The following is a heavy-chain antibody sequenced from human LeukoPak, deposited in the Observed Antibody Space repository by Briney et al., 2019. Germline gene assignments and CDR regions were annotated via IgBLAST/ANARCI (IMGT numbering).Heavy chain of an antibody. J-gene: IGHJ3*02. CDR1: GFTFSSYS. CDR2: ISSSSSTI. V-gene: IGHV3-48*04. CDR3: ARDCSGGSCRHVDAFDI. D-gene: IGHD2-15*01. Sequence: PGGSLRLSCAASGFTFSSYSMNWVRQAPGKGLEWVSYISSSSSTIYYADSVKGRFTISRDNAKNSLYLQMNSLRAEDTAVYYCARDCSGGSCRHVDAFDIWGQGTMVTVSS.